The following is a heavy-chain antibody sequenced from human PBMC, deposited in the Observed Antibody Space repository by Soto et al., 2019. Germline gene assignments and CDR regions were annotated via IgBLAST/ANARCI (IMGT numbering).Heavy chain of an antibody. V-gene: IGHV4-34*01. CDR1: GGSIRSGYY. CDR3: ARDKIPGLFDY. J-gene: IGHJ4*02. CDR2: INHSGST. Sequence: SETLSLTCTVSGGSIRSGYYWTWIRQPPGTGLEWIGEINHSGSTNYNPSLKSRVTISVDTSKNQFSLKLTSVTAADTAVYYCARDKIPGLFDYWGQGTLVTVSS. D-gene: IGHD2-21*01.